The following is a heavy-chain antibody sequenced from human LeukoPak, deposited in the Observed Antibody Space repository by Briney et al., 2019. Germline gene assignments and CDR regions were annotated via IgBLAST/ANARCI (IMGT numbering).Heavy chain of an antibody. Sequence: GGSLRLSCAASGFTFDDYAMHWVRQAPGKGLEWVSGISWNSGSIGYADSVKGRFTISRDNAKNSLYLQMNSLRGEDTALYYCAKALTGTRDYWGQGTLVTVSS. V-gene: IGHV3-9*01. CDR1: GFTFDDYA. J-gene: IGHJ4*02. D-gene: IGHD1-7*01. CDR3: AKALTGTRDY. CDR2: ISWNSGSI.